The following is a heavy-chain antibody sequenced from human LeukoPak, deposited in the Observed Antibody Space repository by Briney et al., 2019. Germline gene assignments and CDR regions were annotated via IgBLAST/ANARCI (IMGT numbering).Heavy chain of an antibody. Sequence: ASVKVSCKVSGYTLTELSVHWVRQAPGKGLEWMGGFDPEDGETIYAQKFQGRVTMTRNTSISTAYMELSSLRSEDTAVYYCARVGSVRTLSKRGLVYWGQGTLVTVSS. V-gene: IGHV1-24*01. D-gene: IGHD1-14*01. CDR1: GYTLTELS. J-gene: IGHJ4*02. CDR3: ARVGSVRTLSKRGLVY. CDR2: FDPEDGET.